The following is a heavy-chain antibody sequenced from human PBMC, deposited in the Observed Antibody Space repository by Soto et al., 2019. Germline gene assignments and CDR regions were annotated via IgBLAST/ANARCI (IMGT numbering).Heavy chain of an antibody. Sequence: PGGSLRLSCAASGFTFSDYYMSWIRQAPGKGLEWVSYISSSGSTIYYADSVKGRFTISRDNAKNSLYLQMNSLRAEDTAVYYCARGSSWYVSGVDPGERFQHWGQGTLVTVSS. CDR2: ISSSGSTI. V-gene: IGHV3-11*01. D-gene: IGHD6-13*01. CDR1: GFTFSDYY. J-gene: IGHJ1*01. CDR3: ARGSSWYVSGVDPGERFQH.